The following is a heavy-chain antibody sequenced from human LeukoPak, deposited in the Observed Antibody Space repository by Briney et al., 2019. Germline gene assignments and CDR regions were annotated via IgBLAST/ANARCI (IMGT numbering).Heavy chain of an antibody. D-gene: IGHD3-10*01. V-gene: IGHV3-11*04. CDR2: ISSSGSTI. Sequence: MAGGSLRLSCAASVFTFSDYYMSWIRQAPGKGLEWVSYISSSGSTIYYADSVKGRFTISRDNAKNSLYLQMNSLGAEDTAVYYCARAIGSRTTANYFDYWGQGTLVTVSS. CDR3: ARAIGSRTTANYFDY. J-gene: IGHJ4*02. CDR1: VFTFSDYY.